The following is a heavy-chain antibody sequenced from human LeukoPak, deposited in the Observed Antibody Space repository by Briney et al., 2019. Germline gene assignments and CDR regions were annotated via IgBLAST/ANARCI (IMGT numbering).Heavy chain of an antibody. CDR1: GGSISSYY. V-gene: IGHV4-59*12. CDR3: AREVGVYSYGSYFDY. J-gene: IGHJ4*02. D-gene: IGHD5-18*01. CDR2: IYYSGST. Sequence: SETLSLTCTVSGGSISSYYWGWIRQPPGKGLEWIGYIYYSGSTNYNPSLKSRVTISVDTSKNQFSLKLSSVTAADTAVYYCAREVGVYSYGSYFDYWGQGTLVTVSS.